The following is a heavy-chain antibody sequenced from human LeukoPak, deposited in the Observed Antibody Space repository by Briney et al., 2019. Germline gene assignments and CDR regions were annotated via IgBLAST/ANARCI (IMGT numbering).Heavy chain of an antibody. CDR3: AKDWDYDILTGYSDY. CDR1: GFTFSSYA. J-gene: IGHJ4*02. D-gene: IGHD3-9*01. V-gene: IGHV3-23*01. CDR2: ISGSGGST. Sequence: GGSLRLSCAASGFTFSSYAMSWVRQAPGKGLEWVSAISGSGGSTYYADSVKGRCTISRDNSKNTLYLQMNSLRAEDTAVYYCAKDWDYDILTGYSDYWGQGTLVTVSS.